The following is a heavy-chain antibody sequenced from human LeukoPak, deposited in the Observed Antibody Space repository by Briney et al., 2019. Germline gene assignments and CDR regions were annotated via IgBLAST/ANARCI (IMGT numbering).Heavy chain of an antibody. Sequence: GGSLRLSCAASGFTFSSYSMNWVRQAPGKGLEWVSSISSSSSSIYYADSVKGRFTISRDNAKNSLYLRMNSLRAEDTAVYYCARDGSGYDFDYWGQGTLVTVSS. D-gene: IGHD5-12*01. J-gene: IGHJ4*02. CDR1: GFTFSSYS. V-gene: IGHV3-21*01. CDR2: ISSSSSSI. CDR3: ARDGSGYDFDY.